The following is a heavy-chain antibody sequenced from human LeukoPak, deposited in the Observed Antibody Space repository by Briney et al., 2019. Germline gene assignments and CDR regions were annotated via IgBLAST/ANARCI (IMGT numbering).Heavy chain of an antibody. Sequence: PETLSLTCTVSGGSISSVYWSWIRQPAGKGLEWIGRIYNNENTNYKPSLKSRVTMSLDTSKNQFSLKLSSVTAADTAVYYCARGPYTSGSFKFDYWGQGILVTVSS. J-gene: IGHJ4*02. CDR1: GGSISSVY. CDR2: IYNNENT. D-gene: IGHD3-10*01. V-gene: IGHV4-4*07. CDR3: ARGPYTSGSFKFDY.